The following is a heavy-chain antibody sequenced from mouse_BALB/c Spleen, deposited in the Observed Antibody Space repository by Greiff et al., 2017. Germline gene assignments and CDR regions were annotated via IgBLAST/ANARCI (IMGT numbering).Heavy chain of an antibody. CDR1: GFSLSSYS. CDR3: TRESLTRTGAMDY. Sequence: VQLLESGPGLVAPSQSLSITCTVSGFSLSSYSVHWVRQPPGKGLEWLGMIWGGGSTDYNSALKSRLSISKDNSKSQVFLKMNSLQTDDTAMYYCTRESLTRTGAMDYWGQGTSVTVSS. V-gene: IGHV2-6-4*01. D-gene: IGHD4-1*01. CDR2: IWGGGST. J-gene: IGHJ4*01.